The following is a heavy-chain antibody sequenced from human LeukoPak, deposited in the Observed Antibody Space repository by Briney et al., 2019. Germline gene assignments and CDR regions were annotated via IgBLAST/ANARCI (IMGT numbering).Heavy chain of an antibody. V-gene: IGHV3-11*06. D-gene: IGHD6-19*01. CDR1: GFTFSDYY. CDR2: ISSSSSYT. CDR3: ARREQWPAYVDY. J-gene: IGHJ4*02. Sequence: GGSLRLSCAASGFTFSDYYMSWIRQAPGKGLEWVSYISSSSSYTNYADSVKGRFTISRDNAKNSLYLQMNSLRAEDTAVYYCARREQWPAYVDYWGQRPLDTVSS.